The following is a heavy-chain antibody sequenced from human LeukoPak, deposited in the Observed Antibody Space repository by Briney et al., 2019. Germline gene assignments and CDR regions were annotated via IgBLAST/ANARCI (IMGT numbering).Heavy chain of an antibody. CDR1: GFTFSSYA. V-gene: IGHV3-23*01. CDR3: ARTGSLGYCSGGSCYPIVNFDY. CDR2: ISGSGGST. J-gene: IGHJ4*02. D-gene: IGHD2-15*01. Sequence: GGSLRLSCEVSGFTFSSYAMNWVRQAPGKGLEWVSGISGSGGSTFYADSVKGRFTISRDNSKDTLYLQMNSLRDEDTAVYYCARTGSLGYCSGGSCYPIVNFDYWGQGTLVTVSS.